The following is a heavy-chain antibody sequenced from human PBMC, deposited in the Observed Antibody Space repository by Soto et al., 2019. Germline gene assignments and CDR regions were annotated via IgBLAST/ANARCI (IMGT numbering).Heavy chain of an antibody. J-gene: IGHJ3*02. CDR2: IIPIFGTA. V-gene: IGHV1-69*13. CDR1: GGTFSSYA. Sequence: SVKVSCKASGGTFSSYAISWVRQAPGQGLEWMGGIIPIFGTANYAQKFQGRVTITADESTSTAYMELSSLRSEDTAVYYCARARLQFSDDALDIWGQWTMVTVSS. D-gene: IGHD5-12*01. CDR3: ARARLQFSDDALDI.